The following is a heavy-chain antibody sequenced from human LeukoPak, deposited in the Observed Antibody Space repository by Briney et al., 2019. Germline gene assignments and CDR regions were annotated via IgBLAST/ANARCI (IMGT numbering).Heavy chain of an antibody. J-gene: IGHJ4*02. CDR2: ISWNSDII. D-gene: IGHD3-22*01. Sequence: GGSLRLSCAASGFAFSSYSMNWVRQAPGKGLEWVSSISWNSDIIAYADSVKGRFTISRDNAKNSLYLQMNSLKAEDTALYHCAKDIGPLTYHYDTSGYSGAFDYWGQGTLVTVSS. V-gene: IGHV3-9*01. CDR3: AKDIGPLTYHYDTSGYSGAFDY. CDR1: GFAFSSYS.